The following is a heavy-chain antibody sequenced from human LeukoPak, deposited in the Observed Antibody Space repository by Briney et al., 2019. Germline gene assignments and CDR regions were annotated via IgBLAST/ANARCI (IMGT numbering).Heavy chain of an antibody. Sequence: RTGGSLRLSCAASGFTFSSYAMSWVRQAPGKGLEWVSAISGSGGSTYYADSVKGRFTISRDNSKNTLYLQMNSLRAEDTAVYYCAKDRIEEYYYDSSGYFPPSFGYWGQGTLVTVSS. CDR3: AKDRIEEYYYDSSGYFPPSFGY. J-gene: IGHJ4*02. V-gene: IGHV3-23*01. D-gene: IGHD3-22*01. CDR1: GFTFSSYA. CDR2: ISGSGGST.